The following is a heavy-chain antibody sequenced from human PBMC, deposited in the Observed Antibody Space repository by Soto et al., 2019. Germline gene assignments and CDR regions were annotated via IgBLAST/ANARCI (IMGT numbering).Heavy chain of an antibody. J-gene: IGHJ4*02. D-gene: IGHD6-19*01. Sequence: RLSCAASGFTFSSFGMHWVRQAPGKGLEWVSIISYDGSKNHHADFVRGRFTISRDNSKNTLYLQMNSLGPEDTAVYYCVKDPGQQWLPNYFDSWGQGTLVTVSS. CDR1: GFTFSSFG. V-gene: IGHV3-30*18. CDR3: VKDPGQQWLPNYFDS. CDR2: ISYDGSKN.